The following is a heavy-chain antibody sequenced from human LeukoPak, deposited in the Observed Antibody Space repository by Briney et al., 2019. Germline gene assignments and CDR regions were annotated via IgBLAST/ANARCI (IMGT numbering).Heavy chain of an antibody. Sequence: GGSLRLSCAASGFTVSSNYMSWVRQAPGKGLEWVSGISGSGDTTYYADSVKGHFTISRDNSKNTLYLQMNSLRAEDTAVYYCATVGFYYGSGSYYDAYYFDYWGQGTLVTVSS. V-gene: IGHV3-23*01. J-gene: IGHJ4*02. CDR2: ISGSGDTT. CDR1: GFTVSSNY. CDR3: ATVGFYYGSGSYYDAYYFDY. D-gene: IGHD3-10*01.